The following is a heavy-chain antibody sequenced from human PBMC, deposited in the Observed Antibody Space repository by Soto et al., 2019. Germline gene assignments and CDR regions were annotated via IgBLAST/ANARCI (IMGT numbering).Heavy chain of an antibody. CDR1: GFTFSNYG. Sequence: EVQLLESGGGLVQPGGSLRVSCAASGFTFSNYGMSWVGQAPEAGLEWVSTVSGSGVTSYADSVRGRFTISRDNSKNTLYLQMKSLRDEDTAIYYCAKDRVSTGSYSLDFWGQGTLVTVSS. D-gene: IGHD1-26*01. J-gene: IGHJ4*02. CDR3: AKDRVSTGSYSLDF. V-gene: IGHV3-23*01. CDR2: VSGSGVT.